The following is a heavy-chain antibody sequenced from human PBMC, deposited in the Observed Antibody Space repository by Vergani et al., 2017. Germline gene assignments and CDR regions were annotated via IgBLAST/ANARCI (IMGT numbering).Heavy chain of an antibody. Sequence: EVQLLESGGGLVQPGGSLRLSCAASGFTFSNAWMHWVRQAPGKGLVWVSRINSDGSSTSYADSVKGRFTISRDNAKNTLYLQMNSLRAEDTAVYYCARDSGYYPTDWFDPWGQGTLVTVSS. CDR1: GFTFSNAW. D-gene: IGHD3-22*01. J-gene: IGHJ5*02. CDR3: ARDSGYYPTDWFDP. CDR2: INSDGSST. V-gene: IGHV3-74*01.